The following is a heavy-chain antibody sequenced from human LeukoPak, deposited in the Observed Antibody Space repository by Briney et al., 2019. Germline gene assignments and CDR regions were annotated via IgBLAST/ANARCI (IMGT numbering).Heavy chain of an antibody. J-gene: IGHJ4*02. CDR1: RFAVSNNY. D-gene: IGHD1-26*01. CDR3: ASTALGGHYNYFDH. CDR2: IYGGGSA. Sequence: PGGSLRLSCAASRFAVSNNYMSWVRQAPGKGLEWVSVIYGGGSAYYPDSVKGRFTISRDNSKNTLYLQMNSQRAEDTAVYYCASTALGGHYNYFDHWGQGTLVTVSS. V-gene: IGHV3-66*02.